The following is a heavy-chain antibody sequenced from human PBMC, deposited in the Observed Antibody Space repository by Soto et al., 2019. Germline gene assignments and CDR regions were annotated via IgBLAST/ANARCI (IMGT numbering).Heavy chain of an antibody. CDR2: IYNSGST. D-gene: IGHD2-2*01. Sequence: VQLQESGPGLVKPSQTLSLTCTVSDGSISSGDYYWSWISEHPGKGLEWIGYIYNSGSTYYNPSLKSRVTISVDTSKNQFSLKLSSVTAADTAVYYCARGRSSTSPYPIGYWGQGTLVTVSS. V-gene: IGHV4-31*03. CDR3: ARGRSSTSPYPIGY. CDR1: DGSISSGDYY. J-gene: IGHJ4*02.